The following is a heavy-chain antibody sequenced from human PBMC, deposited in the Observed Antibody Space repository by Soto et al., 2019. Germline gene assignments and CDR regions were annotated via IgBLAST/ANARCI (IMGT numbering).Heavy chain of an antibody. CDR2: IKSKTDGGTT. D-gene: IGHD4-4*01. V-gene: IGHV3-15*01. Sequence: PGGSLRLSCAASGFTFSNAWMSWVRQAPGKGLEWVGRIKSKTDGGTTDYAAPVKGRFTISRDDSKNTLYLQMNSLKTEDTAVYYCTTGHSNGLYYFDYWGQGTLVTVS. CDR1: GFTFSNAW. J-gene: IGHJ4*02. CDR3: TTGHSNGLYYFDY.